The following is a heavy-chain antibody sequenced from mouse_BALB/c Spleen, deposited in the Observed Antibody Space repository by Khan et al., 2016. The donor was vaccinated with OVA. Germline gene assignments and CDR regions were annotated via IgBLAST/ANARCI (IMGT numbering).Heavy chain of an antibody. J-gene: IGHJ2*01. CDR3: RAAYYRNYVDY. D-gene: IGHD2-14*01. CDR2: IYPGNGYT. CDR1: GFTFTCYG. V-gene: IGHV1S134*01. Sequence: VQLQQAGAELGRPGSSVKLSCKTSGFTFTCYGIKWVRQRPGQGLEWVGNIYPGNGYTVYNEKIQGKATLSSDTSSSTAYMRHTRLISEDSAIYFCRAAYYRNYVDYWSQGTTLTVSS.